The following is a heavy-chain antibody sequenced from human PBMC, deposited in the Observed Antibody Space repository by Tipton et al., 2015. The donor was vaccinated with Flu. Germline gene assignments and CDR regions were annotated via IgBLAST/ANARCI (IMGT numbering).Heavy chain of an antibody. Sequence: LRLSCAVYGGSFSGYYWSWIRQPPGKGLEWIGEINHSGSTNYNPSLKSRVTISVDTSKNQFSLKLSSVTAADTAVYYCARAAPKKWELLSAFDIWGQGTMVTVSS. CDR1: GGSFSGYY. D-gene: IGHD1-26*01. V-gene: IGHV4-34*01. CDR3: ARAAPKKWELLSAFDI. CDR2: INHSGST. J-gene: IGHJ3*02.